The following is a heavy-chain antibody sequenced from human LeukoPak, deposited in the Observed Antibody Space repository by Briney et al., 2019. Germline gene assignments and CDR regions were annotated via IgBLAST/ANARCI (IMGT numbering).Heavy chain of an antibody. Sequence: GESLKISCRCSGYSFINYYIGWVRQMPGKGLEWIRVTYPGGSDTSYNPSFKGQVIFSADKSTTTVYLQWSRLQASDTAIYYCARQYSSGWFRHFDYWGQGTLITVSS. CDR1: GYSFINYY. D-gene: IGHD3-22*01. J-gene: IGHJ4*02. CDR3: ARQYSSGWFRHFDY. CDR2: TYPGGSDT. V-gene: IGHV5-51*01.